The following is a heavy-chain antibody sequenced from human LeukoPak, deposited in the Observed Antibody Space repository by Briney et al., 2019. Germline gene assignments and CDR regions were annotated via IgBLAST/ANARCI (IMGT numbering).Heavy chain of an antibody. CDR1: GFTSRGSW. Sequence: RGSLTPSCAASGFTSRGSWMTWVRQAPGKGLEWVAHIKEDGSDKYYVDSVTGRFTISRDNTKNSLYLQMSSLRAEDTAVYYCATSTSDWAFACWGQGALVSVSS. D-gene: IGHD6-19*01. CDR2: IKEDGSDK. V-gene: IGHV3-7*05. CDR3: ATSTSDWAFAC. J-gene: IGHJ1*01.